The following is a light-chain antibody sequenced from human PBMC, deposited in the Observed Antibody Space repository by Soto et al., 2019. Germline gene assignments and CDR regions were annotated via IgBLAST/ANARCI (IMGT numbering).Light chain of an antibody. V-gene: IGKV1-9*01. CDR3: QQVESYPST. CDR2: AAS. J-gene: IGKJ4*01. CDR1: QGISSF. Sequence: NPSTQTPSSVSASVEDTDTITCRASQGISSFLAWYQQKPGKAPKLLIYAASSLQSGVPSRFSGSGFGTDFTLTITCLQPEDFATYYCQQVESYPSTFCGVTKVDIK.